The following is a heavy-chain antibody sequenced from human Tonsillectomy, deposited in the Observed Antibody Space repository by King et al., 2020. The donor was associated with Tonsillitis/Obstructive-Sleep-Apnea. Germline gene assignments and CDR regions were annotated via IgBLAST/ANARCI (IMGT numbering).Heavy chain of an antibody. V-gene: IGHV3-30*04. CDR3: AREGGDYIYGYFFDY. Sequence: VQLVESGGGVVQPGRSLRLSCAASGFTFSIYAMHWVRQAPGKGLECVGFISFDGRNKYYADSVKGRFTISRDNSKNTLYLQMNSLRVEDTAVYYCAREGGDYIYGYFFDYWGQGNLVTVSS. CDR2: ISFDGRNK. D-gene: IGHD5-18*01. J-gene: IGHJ4*02. CDR1: GFTFSIYA.